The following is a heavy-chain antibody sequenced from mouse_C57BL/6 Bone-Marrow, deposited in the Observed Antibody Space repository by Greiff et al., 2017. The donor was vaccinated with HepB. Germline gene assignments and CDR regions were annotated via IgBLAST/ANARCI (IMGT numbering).Heavy chain of an antibody. J-gene: IGHJ2*01. CDR2: IYPGDGDT. CDR3: ARGEDGSSY. Sequence: QVQLQQSGPELVKPGASVKISCKASGYAFSSSWMNWVKQRPGKGLEWIGRIYPGDGDTNYNGKFKGKATLTADKSSSTADMQLSSLTSEDSAVYFCARGEDGSSYWGQGTTLTVSS. V-gene: IGHV1-82*01. D-gene: IGHD1-1*01. CDR1: GYAFSSSW.